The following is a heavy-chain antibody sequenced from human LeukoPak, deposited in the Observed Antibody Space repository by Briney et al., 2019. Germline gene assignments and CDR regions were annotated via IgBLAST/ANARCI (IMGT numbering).Heavy chain of an antibody. V-gene: IGHV3-30*18. Sequence: GRSPGLSCAASGFTFSSYGMHWVRQAPGKGLEWVAVISYDGSNKYYADSVKGRFTISRDNSKNTLYLQMNSLRAEDTAVYYCAKLTGYHPLDYWGQGTLVTVSS. CDR2: ISYDGSNK. J-gene: IGHJ4*02. CDR1: GFTFSSYG. D-gene: IGHD3-9*01. CDR3: AKLTGYHPLDY.